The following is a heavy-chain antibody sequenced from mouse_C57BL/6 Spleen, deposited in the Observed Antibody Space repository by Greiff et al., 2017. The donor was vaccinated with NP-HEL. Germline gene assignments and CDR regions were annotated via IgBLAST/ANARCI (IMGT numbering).Heavy chain of an antibody. J-gene: IGHJ2*01. D-gene: IGHD3-1*01. CDR1: GFTFSDFY. V-gene: IGHV7-1*01. Sequence: DVKLVESGGGLVQSGRSLRLSCATSGFTFSDFYMEWVRQAPGKGLEWIAASRNKANDYTTEYSESVKGRFIVSRDTSQSILYLQMNALRAEDTAIYYCARDASGGLFDYWGQGTTLTVSS. CDR2: SRNKANDYTT. CDR3: ARDASGGLFDY.